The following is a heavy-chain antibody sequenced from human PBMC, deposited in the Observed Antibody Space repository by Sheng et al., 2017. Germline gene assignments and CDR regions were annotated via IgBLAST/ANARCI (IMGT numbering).Heavy chain of an antibody. CDR3: ANEVRELGAYNFYYMDV. Sequence: VRLEQSGAEMKKPGSSVKVSCKASGASFSTITIAWVRQAPGQGPEWMGRIIPILYQARYAQKFQGRVTFTAENSASTAYMEVFRLKSEDTAVYYCANEVRELGAYNFYYMDVWGTGTAVSVSS. D-gene: IGHD3-10*01. CDR2: IIPILYQA. V-gene: IGHV1-69*02. J-gene: IGHJ6*03. CDR1: GASFSTIT.